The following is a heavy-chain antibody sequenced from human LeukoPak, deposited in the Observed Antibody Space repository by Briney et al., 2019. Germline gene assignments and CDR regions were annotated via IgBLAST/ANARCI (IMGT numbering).Heavy chain of an antibody. J-gene: IGHJ6*03. D-gene: IGHD6-19*01. V-gene: IGHV1-18*01. Sequence: ASVKVSCKASGYTFTSYGISWVRQAPGQGLEWMGWISAYNGNTNYAQKLQGRVTMTTDTSTSTAYMELRSLRSDDTAVYYCARDFYTVSGWYSHYYYYMDVWGKGTTVTISS. CDR3: ARDFYTVSGWYSHYYYYMDV. CDR1: GYTFTSYG. CDR2: ISAYNGNT.